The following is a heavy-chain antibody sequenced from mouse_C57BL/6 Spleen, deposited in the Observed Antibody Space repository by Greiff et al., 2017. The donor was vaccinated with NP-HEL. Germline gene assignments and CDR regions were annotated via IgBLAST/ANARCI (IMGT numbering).Heavy chain of an antibody. V-gene: IGHV1-61*01. CDR3: ARRNYGSRYGFAY. CDR1: GYTFTSYW. Sequence: QVQLQQPGAELVRPGSSVKLSCKASGYTFTSYWMHWVKQRPGQGLEWIGNIYPSDSDTHYNQKFQDKATLTADKSSSTAYMQLSSLTSEDSAVYCCARRNYGSRYGFAYWGQGTLVTVSA. CDR2: IYPSDSDT. D-gene: IGHD1-1*01. J-gene: IGHJ3*01.